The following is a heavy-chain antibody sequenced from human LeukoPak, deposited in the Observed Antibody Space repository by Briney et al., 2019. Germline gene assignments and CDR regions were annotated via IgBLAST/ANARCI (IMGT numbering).Heavy chain of an antibody. J-gene: IGHJ4*02. Sequence: GRSLRLSCAASGFTFSSYAMHWVRQAPGKGLEWVAVISYDGSNKYYADSVKGRFTISRDNSKNTLYLQMNSLRAEDTAVYYCARDRHIVVVVAIFDYWGQGTLVTVSS. V-gene: IGHV3-30-3*01. CDR1: GFTFSSYA. D-gene: IGHD2-15*01. CDR2: ISYDGSNK. CDR3: ARDRHIVVVVAIFDY.